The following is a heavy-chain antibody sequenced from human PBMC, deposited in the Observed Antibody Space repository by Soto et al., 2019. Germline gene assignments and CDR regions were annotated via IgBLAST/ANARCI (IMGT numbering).Heavy chain of an antibody. J-gene: IGHJ6*02. V-gene: IGHV4-39*01. CDR3: ARLRSWAVDV. CDR2: IYYSGST. Sequence: PSETLSLTCTVSGGSISSSSYYWGWIRQPPGKGLEWIGSIYYSGSTYYNPSLKSRVTISVDTSKNQFSLKLSSVTAADTAVYYCARLRSWAVDVWGQGTTVTVSS. CDR1: GGSISSSSYY.